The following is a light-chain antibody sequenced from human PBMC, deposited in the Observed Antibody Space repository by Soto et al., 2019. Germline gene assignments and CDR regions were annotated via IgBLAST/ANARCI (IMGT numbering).Light chain of an antibody. CDR2: DVN. CDR1: SNDVGRFDY. J-gene: IGLJ1*01. CDR3: CSYAGSSTPYL. V-gene: IGLV2-11*01. Sequence: QSVLTQPRSVSGSPGQSVTISCTGTSNDVGRFDYVSWYQQHPGKAPKVIIYDVNERPSGVPNRFSGSKSGNTASLTISGLXADDEADYYCCSYAGSSTPYLFGTGTKVTV.